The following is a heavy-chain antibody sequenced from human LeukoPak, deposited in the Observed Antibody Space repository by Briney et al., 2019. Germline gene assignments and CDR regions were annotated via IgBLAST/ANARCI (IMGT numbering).Heavy chain of an antibody. J-gene: IGHJ4*02. V-gene: IGHV3-7*03. CDR1: GFSFSRYW. CDR2: IKEDGSGK. CDR3: AREVLATASAFDY. D-gene: IGHD4-11*01. Sequence: GGSLRLSCRASGFSFSRYWMSWVRQAPGKGPEWVANIKEDGSGKNYVDSMKGRFIISRDNAKNSLYLQISSLRAEDTTVYYCAREVLATASAFDYWGQGTLVTVSS.